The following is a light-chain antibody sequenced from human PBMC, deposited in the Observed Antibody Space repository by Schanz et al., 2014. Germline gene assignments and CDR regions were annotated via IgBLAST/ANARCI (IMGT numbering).Light chain of an antibody. Sequence: DIQMTPSPSAMSASVGARVTITCRASQGIRNDLGWYQQKPGKAPKLLIYAASSLQSGVPSRFSGSGSGTDFTLTISSLQPEDFATYYCQQLNSPRTFGGGTKVEIK. CDR3: QQLNSPRT. V-gene: IGKV1-17*01. CDR2: AAS. CDR1: QGIRND. J-gene: IGKJ4*01.